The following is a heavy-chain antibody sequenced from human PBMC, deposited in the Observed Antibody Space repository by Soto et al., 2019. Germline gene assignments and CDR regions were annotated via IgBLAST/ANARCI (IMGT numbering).Heavy chain of an antibody. CDR2: IYYSEST. CDR1: GGSITGRDYY. Sequence: QVQLQESGPGLVKPSQTLSLTCAVSGGSITGRDYYWSWFRQHPGKGLTSIGYIYYSESTYYNPSRPSRVTRSLDTSKSQCSLSLSSVTSAYAAVFYCAGAVRFGELLDWFDPWCQGTLVTVSS. V-gene: IGHV4-31*11. CDR3: AGAVRFGELLDWFDP. J-gene: IGHJ5*02. D-gene: IGHD3-10*01.